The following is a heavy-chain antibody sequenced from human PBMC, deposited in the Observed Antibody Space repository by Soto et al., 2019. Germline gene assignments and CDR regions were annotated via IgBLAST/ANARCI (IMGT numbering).Heavy chain of an antibody. J-gene: IGHJ5*02. V-gene: IGHV3-64D*06. CDR2: ISINGGST. Sequence: PGGSLRLSCSASGFTFSIYAMHWVRQAPGKGLEYVSSISINGGSTHYADSVKGRFTISRDNSKNTQYLQMSSLRSEDTAVYYCAIRDSRWERHWFDPWGQGTLVTVSS. D-gene: IGHD1-26*01. CDR3: AIRDSRWERHWFDP. CDR1: GFTFSIYA.